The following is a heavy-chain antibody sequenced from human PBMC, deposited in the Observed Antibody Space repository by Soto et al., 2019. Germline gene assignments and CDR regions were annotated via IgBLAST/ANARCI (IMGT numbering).Heavy chain of an antibody. J-gene: IGHJ6*02. CDR2: ITSSGGGT. CDR3: ARTPSLDV. Sequence: EVEVLESGGGLVQPGGSLRLSCAASGFTFSAYVMSWVRQAPGKGLEWVSSITSSGGGTYYADSVKGRFTISRDNAKNSLYLQMNSLRAEDTAVYYCARTPSLDVWGQGTTVTVSS. CDR1: GFTFSAYV. V-gene: IGHV3-23*01.